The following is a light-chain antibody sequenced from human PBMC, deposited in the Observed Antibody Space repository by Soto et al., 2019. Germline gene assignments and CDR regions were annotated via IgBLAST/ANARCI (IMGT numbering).Light chain of an antibody. V-gene: IGKV3-15*01. CDR2: GAS. CDR1: QSVSSN. Sequence: EIVMTQSPATLSVSPGERATLSCRASQSVSSNLAWYQQKPGQAPRLLIYGASTRATGIPARFSGSASGTEFTLTISSLQSEDCAVYYCQQYNNWPPLFTFGPGTKVDIK. CDR3: QQYNNWPPLFT. J-gene: IGKJ3*01.